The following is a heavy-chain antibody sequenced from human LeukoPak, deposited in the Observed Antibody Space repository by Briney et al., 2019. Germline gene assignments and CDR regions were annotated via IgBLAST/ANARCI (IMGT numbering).Heavy chain of an antibody. Sequence: SQTLSLTCAISGDSFSSNSATWTWIRQSPSGGLEWLGRTYYRSKWYNDYAVSMKSRITINPDTSKNHFSLQLNSVTPEDTAVYYCARVVRYHFDYWGQGTLVTVSS. CDR3: ARVVRYHFDY. CDR2: TYYRSKWYN. CDR1: GDSFSSNSAT. J-gene: IGHJ4*02. D-gene: IGHD6-6*01. V-gene: IGHV6-1*01.